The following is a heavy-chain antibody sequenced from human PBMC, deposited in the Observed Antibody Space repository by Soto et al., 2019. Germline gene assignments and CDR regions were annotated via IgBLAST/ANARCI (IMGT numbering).Heavy chain of an antibody. D-gene: IGHD2-21*02. V-gene: IGHV1-69*12. J-gene: IGHJ3*02. CDR3: VRGYCGGDCQGGAFDI. CDR2: IIPIFGTA. Sequence: QVQLVQSGAEVKKPGSSVKVSCKASGGTFSSYAISWVRQAPGQGLEWMGGIIPIFGTANYAQKFQGRVTINADEPTSTAYIELSSLRSEDTVVYYCVRGYCGGDCQGGAFDIWGQGTMVTVSS. CDR1: GGTFSSYA.